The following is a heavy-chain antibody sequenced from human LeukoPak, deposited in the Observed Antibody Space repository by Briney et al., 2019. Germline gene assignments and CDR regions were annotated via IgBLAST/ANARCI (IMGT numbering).Heavy chain of an antibody. CDR2: IIPIFGIA. CDR1: GGTFSSYA. V-gene: IGHV1-69*04. D-gene: IGHD2-2*01. CDR3: AAGVDVLVPDGGWFDP. J-gene: IGHJ5*02. Sequence: ASVKVSCKASGGTFSSYAISWVRQAPGQGLEWMGRIIPIFGIANYAQKFQGRVTITADKSTSTADMELSSLRSEDTAVYYWAAGVDVLVPDGGWFDPWGQGTMVTVSS.